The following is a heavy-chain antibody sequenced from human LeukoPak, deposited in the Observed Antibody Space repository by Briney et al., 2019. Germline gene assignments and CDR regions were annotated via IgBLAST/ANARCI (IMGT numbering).Heavy chain of an antibody. CDR1: GFTFSSYS. CDR2: IIGRSGST. D-gene: IGHD2-8*01. V-gene: IGHV3-23*01. CDR3: AKDNHYLATVYDYYFDY. Sequence: GGSLRLSCAASGFTFSSYSMSWVRQAPGKGLEWVSAIIGRSGSTYYADSAKGRFTISRDKSKNTLYLQMNSLRAEDTAVYYCAKDNHYLATVYDYYFDYWGQGTLVTVSS. J-gene: IGHJ4*02.